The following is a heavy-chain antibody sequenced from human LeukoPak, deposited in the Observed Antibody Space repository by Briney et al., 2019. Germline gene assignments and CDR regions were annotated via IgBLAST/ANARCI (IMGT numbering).Heavy chain of an antibody. CDR3: ARVFGTIFGVERYMDV. CDR1: GGTFSSYA. CDR2: IIPIFGTA. Sequence: ASVKVSCKASGGTFSSYAISWVRQAPGQGLEWMGGIIPIFGTANYAQKFQGRVTITADESTSTAYMELSSLRSEDTAVYYCARVFGTIFGVERYMDVWGKGTTVTVSS. J-gene: IGHJ6*03. D-gene: IGHD3-3*01. V-gene: IGHV1-69*13.